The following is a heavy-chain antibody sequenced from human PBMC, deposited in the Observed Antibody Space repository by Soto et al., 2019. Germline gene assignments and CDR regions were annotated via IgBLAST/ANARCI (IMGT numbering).Heavy chain of an antibody. CDR2: ISYDGSNK. J-gene: IGHJ6*02. CDR1: GFTFSSYG. Sequence: PGGSLRLSCAASGFTFSSYGMHWVRQAPGKGLEWVAVISYDGSNKYYADSVKGRFTISRDNSKNTLYLQMNSLRAEDTAVYYCAKESTMVTPGVYYGMDVWGQGTTVTVSS. V-gene: IGHV3-30*18. CDR3: AKESTMVTPGVYYGMDV. D-gene: IGHD3-10*01.